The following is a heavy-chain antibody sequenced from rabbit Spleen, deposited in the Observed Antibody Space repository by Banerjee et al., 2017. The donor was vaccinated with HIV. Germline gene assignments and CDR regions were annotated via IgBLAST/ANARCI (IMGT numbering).Heavy chain of an antibody. V-gene: IGHV1S7*01. J-gene: IGHJ6*01. D-gene: IGHD8-1*01. CDR2: IDPVFGIT. Sequence: QLKESGGGLVQPGGSLKLSCKASGFDFSRYYMSWVRQAPGKGLEWIGYIDPVFGITYYANWVNGRFSISRENAQNTVFLQMTSLTAADTATYFCARDGAGGSYFALWGPGTLVTVS. CDR1: GFDFSRYY. CDR3: ARDGAGGSYFAL.